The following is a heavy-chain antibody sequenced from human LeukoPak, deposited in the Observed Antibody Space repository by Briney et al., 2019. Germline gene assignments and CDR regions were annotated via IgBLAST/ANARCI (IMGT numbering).Heavy chain of an antibody. CDR3: ASFAVRGVIISEYYFDY. V-gene: IGHV3-48*04. Sequence: GGSLRLSCAASGFTFNEYSMNWVRQAPGKGLEWISYITWSSDTIYYADSVKGRFTISRDNAKNSLYLQMNSLRAEDTAVYYCASFAVRGVIISEYYFDYWGQGTLVTVSS. J-gene: IGHJ4*02. CDR1: GFTFNEYS. CDR2: ITWSSDTI. D-gene: IGHD3-10*01.